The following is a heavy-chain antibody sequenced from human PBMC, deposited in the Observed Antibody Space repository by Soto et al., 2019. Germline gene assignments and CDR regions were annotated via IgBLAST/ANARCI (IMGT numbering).Heavy chain of an antibody. CDR3: ARQKGINNYYGMDV. Sequence: ASVKVCCKASGYTFTSYTFSWVRQAPGQGLEWMGWISANNGNIRYAQKLQGRVTMTTDTSTSTVYVEVWSLRSDDTAVYYCARQKGINNYYGMDVWGQGTTVTVSS. J-gene: IGHJ6*02. CDR1: GYTFTSYT. V-gene: IGHV1-18*04. CDR2: ISANNGNI. D-gene: IGHD3-10*01.